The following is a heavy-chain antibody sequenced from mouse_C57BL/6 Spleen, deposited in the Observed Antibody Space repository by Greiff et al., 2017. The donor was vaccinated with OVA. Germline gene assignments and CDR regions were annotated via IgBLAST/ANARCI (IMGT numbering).Heavy chain of an antibody. D-gene: IGHD2-5*01. Sequence: EVQLVESGGGLVKPGGSLKLSCAASGFTFSSYAMSWVRQTPEQRLEWVATISDGGSYTYYPDNVKGRFTISRDNAKNNLYLQMSHLKSEDTAMYYCAREGNSNYEFADWGKGTLVTGSA. V-gene: IGHV5-4*01. J-gene: IGHJ3*01. CDR2: ISDGGSYT. CDR3: AREGNSNYEFAD. CDR1: GFTFSSYA.